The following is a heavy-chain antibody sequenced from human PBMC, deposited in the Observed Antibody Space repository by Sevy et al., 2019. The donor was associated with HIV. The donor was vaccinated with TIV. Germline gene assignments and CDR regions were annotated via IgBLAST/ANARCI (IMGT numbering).Heavy chain of an antibody. J-gene: IGHJ6*02. D-gene: IGHD3-10*01. CDR1: GYTFTSYG. V-gene: IGHV1-18*01. CDR2: ISAYNGNT. Sequence: ASVKVSCKASGYTFTSYGISWVRQAPGQGLEWMGWISAYNGNTNYAQKLQGRVTMTTDTSTSTAYMELRSLRSDDTAVYYLARDRPYYYGSGSYYIDYYYYGMDVWGQGTTVTVSS. CDR3: ARDRPYYYGSGSYYIDYYYYGMDV.